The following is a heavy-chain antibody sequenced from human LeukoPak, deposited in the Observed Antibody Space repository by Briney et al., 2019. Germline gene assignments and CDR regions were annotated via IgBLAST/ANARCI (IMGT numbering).Heavy chain of an antibody. CDR2: IKQDGSEK. CDR1: GFTFSSYW. D-gene: IGHD6-19*01. V-gene: IGHV3-7*01. Sequence: PGGSLRLSCAASGFTFSSYWMSWVRQAPGKGLEWVANIKQDGSEKYYVDSVKGRFTISRDNAKNSLYLQMNSLRAEDTAVYYCARDGGSSGWYVWFDPWGQGTLVTVSS. J-gene: IGHJ5*02. CDR3: ARDGGSSGWYVWFDP.